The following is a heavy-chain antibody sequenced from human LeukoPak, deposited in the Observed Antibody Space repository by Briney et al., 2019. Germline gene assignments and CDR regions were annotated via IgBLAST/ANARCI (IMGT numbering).Heavy chain of an antibody. CDR1: GGSITSTTYY. J-gene: IGHJ4*02. D-gene: IGHD4-17*01. CDR2: ISYSGSI. Sequence: SETLSLTCAVSGGSITSTTYYWGWIRQPPGKGLEWIGSISYSGSIYYNPSLKSRVTISVDTSKNQFSLKLRSVTAADTAVYYCASPYGDPSYWGQGTLVTVSS. CDR3: ASPYGDPSY. V-gene: IGHV4-39*07.